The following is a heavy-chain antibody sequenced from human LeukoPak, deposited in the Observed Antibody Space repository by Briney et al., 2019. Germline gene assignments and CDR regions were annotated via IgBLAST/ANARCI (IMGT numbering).Heavy chain of an antibody. Sequence: PGGSLRLSCAASGFTFSSYWMLWVGQAPGKGLVWVSRINSDGSSTSYADAVKGLLTISRDNAKNTLYLQMNSRRAEDTAVYYCAREGEYYYDSSGYNYWGQGTLVTVSS. CDR2: INSDGSST. CDR3: AREGEYYYDSSGYNY. D-gene: IGHD3-22*01. J-gene: IGHJ4*02. CDR1: GFTFSSYW. V-gene: IGHV3-74*01.